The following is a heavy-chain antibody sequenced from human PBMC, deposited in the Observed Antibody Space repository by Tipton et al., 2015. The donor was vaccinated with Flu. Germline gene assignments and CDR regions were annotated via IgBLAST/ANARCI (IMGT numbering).Heavy chain of an antibody. D-gene: IGHD3-10*01. Sequence: TLSLTCTVSGGSISSYYWSWIRQPPGKGLEWIGYIYYSGSTNYNPSLKSRVTISVDTSKNQFSLKLSSVTAADTAVYYCARERGNYLDYWGQGTLVTVSS. J-gene: IGHJ4*02. CDR3: ARERGNYLDY. CDR2: IYYSGST. CDR1: GGSISSYY. V-gene: IGHV4-59*01.